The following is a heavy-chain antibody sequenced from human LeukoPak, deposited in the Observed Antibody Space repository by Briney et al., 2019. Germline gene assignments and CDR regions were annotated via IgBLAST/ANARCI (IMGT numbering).Heavy chain of an antibody. CDR3: ARDLSDYYGSGSYRPIDAFDI. D-gene: IGHD3-10*01. V-gene: IGHV4-59*12. J-gene: IGHJ3*02. CDR1: GGSINYYY. CDR2: IFDSGST. Sequence: PSETLSLTCTVSGGSINYYYWSWMRQPPGRGLEWIGCIFDSGSTNLNPSLESRVTISIDTSKNQFSLKLSPVTAADTAVYYCARDLSDYYGSGSYRPIDAFDIWGQGTMVTVSS.